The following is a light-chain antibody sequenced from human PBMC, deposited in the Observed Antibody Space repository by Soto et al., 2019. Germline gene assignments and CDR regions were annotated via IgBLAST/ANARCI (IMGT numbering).Light chain of an antibody. J-gene: IGKJ1*01. V-gene: IGKV1-5*03. Sequence: DIQMTQSPSTLSASVGDRVTITCRASQSITDWLAWYQQKPGKSPKFLIYKASNLEVGGPSRFSGSGSGTEFTLTISSVQPDDFATYYCQYWDDYSWTFGQGTKVEIK. CDR1: QSITDW. CDR2: KAS. CDR3: QYWDDYSWT.